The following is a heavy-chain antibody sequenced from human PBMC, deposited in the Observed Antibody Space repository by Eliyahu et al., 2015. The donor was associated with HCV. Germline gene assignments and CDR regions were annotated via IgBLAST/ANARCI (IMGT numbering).Heavy chain of an antibody. CDR3: ARGSTTGTTKLDY. Sequence: QVQLQESGPGLVKPSETLSLTCSVSGYSISSGYYCGWIRQPPGKGLEWIGSISHTGSTFYHPSLKSRVSISVDTSKNQFSLKLTSVTAADTAVYYCARGSTTGTTKLDYWGQGTLVTVSS. V-gene: IGHV4-38-2*02. J-gene: IGHJ4*02. D-gene: IGHD1-1*01. CDR1: GYSISSGYY. CDR2: ISHTGST.